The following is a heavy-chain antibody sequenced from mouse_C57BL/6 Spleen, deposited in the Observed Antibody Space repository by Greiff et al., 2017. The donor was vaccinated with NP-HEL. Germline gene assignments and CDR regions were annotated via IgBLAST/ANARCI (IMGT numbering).Heavy chain of an antibody. D-gene: IGHD2-2*01. V-gene: IGHV1-50*01. J-gene: IGHJ2*01. CDR1: GYTFTSYW. Sequence: VQLQQPGAELVKPGASVKLSCKASGYTFTSYWMQWVKQRPGQGLEWIGEIDPSDSYTNYNQKFKGKATLTVDTSSSTAYMQLSSLTSEDSAVYYCARWLRYYFDYWGQGTTLTVSS. CDR2: IDPSDSYT. CDR3: ARWLRYYFDY.